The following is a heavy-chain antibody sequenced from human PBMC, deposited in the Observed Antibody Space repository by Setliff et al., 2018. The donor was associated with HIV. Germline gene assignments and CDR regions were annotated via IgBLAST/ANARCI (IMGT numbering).Heavy chain of an antibody. V-gene: IGHV5-51*01. CDR1: GYSFTSQW. J-gene: IGHJ4*02. CDR2: VHPSDSDT. Sequence: PGESLKISCEGSGYSFTSQWIAWVRQMPGKGLEWMGIVHPSDSDTRYSPSFQGRFTISRDNAVNSLYLQMDSLRVEDTAVYYCARDSGTTIGANGPGYWGQGTLVTVSS. D-gene: IGHD1-26*01. CDR3: ARDSGTTIGANGPGY.